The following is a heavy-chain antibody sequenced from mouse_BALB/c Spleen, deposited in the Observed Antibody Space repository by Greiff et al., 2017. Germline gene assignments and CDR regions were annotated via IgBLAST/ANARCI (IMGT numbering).Heavy chain of an antibody. CDR2: ISSGGST. V-gene: IGHV5-6-5*01. Sequence: EVQLVESGGGLVKPGGSLKLSCAASGFTFSSYAMSWVRQTPEKRLEWVASISSGGSTYYPDSVKGRFTISRDNARNILYLQMSSLRSEDTAMYYGAREWRGAMDYWGQGTSVTVSS. CDR1: GFTFSSYA. CDR3: AREWRGAMDY. J-gene: IGHJ4*01.